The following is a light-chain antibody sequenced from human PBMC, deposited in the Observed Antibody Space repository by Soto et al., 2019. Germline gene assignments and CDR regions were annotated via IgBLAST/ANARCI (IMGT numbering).Light chain of an antibody. Sequence: DIQMTQSPSSLSASVGDRVTITCRASQSITNNLNWYQQKPGKAPKLLIYAASSLENGVPSSFSGSGSGTDSTLTISSLQHHIFATHCCQQTYSAPYSFGQGTKLEIK. CDR1: QSITNN. J-gene: IGKJ2*01. CDR2: AAS. CDR3: QQTYSAPYS. V-gene: IGKV1-39*01.